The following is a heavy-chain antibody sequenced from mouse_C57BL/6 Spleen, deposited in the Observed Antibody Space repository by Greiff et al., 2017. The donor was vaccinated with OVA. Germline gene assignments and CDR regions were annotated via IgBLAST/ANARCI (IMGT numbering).Heavy chain of an antibody. CDR1: GYTFTDYY. V-gene: IGHV1-26*01. J-gene: IGHJ2*01. D-gene: IGHD3-2*02. Sequence: VQLQQSGPELVKPGASVKISCKASGYTFTDYYMNWVKQSHGKSLEWIGDINPNDGGTSSNKKFKGKATLTVDKSSSTAYMELHSLTSEDSAVYDCAREQLRLRRFDYWGKGTTLTVAS. CDR2: INPNDGGT. CDR3: AREQLRLRRFDY.